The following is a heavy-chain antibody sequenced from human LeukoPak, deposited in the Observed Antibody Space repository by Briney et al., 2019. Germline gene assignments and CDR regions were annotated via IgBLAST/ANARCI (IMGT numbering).Heavy chain of an antibody. V-gene: IGHV4-59*01. Sequence: SETLSLTCTVSGGSISSYYWSWIRQPPGKGLEWIGYIYYSGSTNYNPSFKSRVTISVDTSKNQFSLKLSSVTAADTAVYYCARARGYSGDWFDPWGQGTLVTVSS. D-gene: IGHD5-12*01. CDR1: GGSISSYY. CDR3: ARARGYSGDWFDP. J-gene: IGHJ5*02. CDR2: IYYSGST.